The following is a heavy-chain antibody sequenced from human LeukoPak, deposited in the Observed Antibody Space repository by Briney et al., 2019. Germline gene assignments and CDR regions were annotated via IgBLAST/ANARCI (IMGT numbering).Heavy chain of an antibody. CDR1: GFTFSSYA. Sequence: GGSLRLSCAASGFTFSSYAMTWARQAPGKGLEWVSAISGSGTSTYYADSVKGRFTISRDNSKNMLYLQMNSLRAEDTAVYYCAKRDSGSHYVDYWGQGTLVTVSS. CDR2: ISGSGTST. CDR3: AKRDSGSHYVDY. J-gene: IGHJ4*02. V-gene: IGHV3-23*01. D-gene: IGHD1-26*01.